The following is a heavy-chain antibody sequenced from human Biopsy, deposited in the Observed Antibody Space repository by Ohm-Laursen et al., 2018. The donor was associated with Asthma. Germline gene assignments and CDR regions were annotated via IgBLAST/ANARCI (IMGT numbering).Heavy chain of an antibody. Sequence: SVKVSCKSLGGTFNTYVIGWVRQAPGQGLEWMGGINSVFGTTTYPQKFQDRVTITADDSTSTAYMELSSLRSEDTAVYYCARKAGSCISRTCYSLDFWGHGTLVTVSS. CDR1: GGTFNTYV. CDR2: INSVFGTT. J-gene: IGHJ4*01. CDR3: ARKAGSCISRTCYSLDF. D-gene: IGHD2-2*01. V-gene: IGHV1-69*13.